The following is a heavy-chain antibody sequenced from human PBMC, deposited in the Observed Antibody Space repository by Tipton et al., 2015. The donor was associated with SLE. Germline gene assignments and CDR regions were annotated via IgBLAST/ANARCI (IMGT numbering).Heavy chain of an antibody. CDR2: IDHSGST. D-gene: IGHD6-19*01. J-gene: IGHJ6*02. V-gene: IGHV4-34*01. Sequence: TLSLTCAVYGGSFSGYYWSWIRQPPGKGLEWIGEIDHSGSTNYNPSLESRVTISVDTSKKQFSLKLGSVTAADTAVYYCARGKGNSSGWGHYYFYGMDVWGQGTTVTVSS. CDR3: ARGKGNSSGWGHYYFYGMDV. CDR1: GGSFSGYY.